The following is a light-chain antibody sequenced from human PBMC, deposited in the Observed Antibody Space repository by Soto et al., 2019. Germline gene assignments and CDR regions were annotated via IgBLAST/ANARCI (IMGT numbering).Light chain of an antibody. CDR2: DVS. CDR3: SSYTGPSTKL. Sequence: QSALTQPASVSGLPGQSITISCTGTSSDVGGYDYVSWYQQHPGKAPKLMIYDVSSRPSGVSNRFSGSKSGNTASLTISGLQPEAEADYYCSSYTGPSTKLFSGGTKLTVL. V-gene: IGLV2-14*03. CDR1: SSDVGGYDY. J-gene: IGLJ2*01.